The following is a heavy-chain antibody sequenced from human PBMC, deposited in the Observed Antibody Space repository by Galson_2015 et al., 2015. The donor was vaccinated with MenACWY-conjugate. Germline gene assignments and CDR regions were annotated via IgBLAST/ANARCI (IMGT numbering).Heavy chain of an antibody. V-gene: IGHV5-51*01. CDR1: GYTFTSNW. CDR3: ARQGFGSSSLDY. D-gene: IGHD6-6*01. Sequence: SGAEVKKPGESLKISCKGSGYTFTSNWIGWVRQMPGKRLEWLGMISPGDSDTRYTRSFQGPVTISADKSINTAYLQWGSLWASDTAMYYCARQGFGSSSLDYWGQGTLVTVSS. CDR2: ISPGDSDT. J-gene: IGHJ4*02.